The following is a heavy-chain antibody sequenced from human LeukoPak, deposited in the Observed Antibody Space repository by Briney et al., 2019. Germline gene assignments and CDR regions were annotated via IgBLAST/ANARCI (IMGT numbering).Heavy chain of an antibody. V-gene: IGHV4-34*01. Sequence: SETLSRTCAVYGGSFSGYYWSWIRQPPGNGLEWIGEINHSGSTNYNPSLKSRVTISVDTSKNQFSLKLSSVTAADTAVYYCARGRRDYYDSSGSYYFDYWGQGTLVTVSS. J-gene: IGHJ4*02. D-gene: IGHD3-22*01. CDR3: ARGRRDYYDSSGSYYFDY. CDR2: INHSGST. CDR1: GGSFSGYY.